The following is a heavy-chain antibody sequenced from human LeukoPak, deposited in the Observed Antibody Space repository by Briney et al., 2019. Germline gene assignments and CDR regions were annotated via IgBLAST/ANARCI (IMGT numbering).Heavy chain of an antibody. CDR3: AKDSHWILFDD. CDR2: ISGSGHDI. J-gene: IGHJ4*02. D-gene: IGHD2-2*03. V-gene: IGHV3-11*01. CDR1: GFTFSDSY. Sequence: GGPLRLSCAASGFTFSDSYMTWVRQAPGKGVEWVAYISGSGHDINYSDSVKGRFTISRDNAKNSLYLQMDSLRDEDTAVYYCAKDSHWILFDDWGQGTLVTVSS.